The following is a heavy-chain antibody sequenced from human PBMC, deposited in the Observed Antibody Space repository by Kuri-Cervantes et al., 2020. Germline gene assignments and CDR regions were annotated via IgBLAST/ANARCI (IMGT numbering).Heavy chain of an antibody. D-gene: IGHD4-23*01. V-gene: IGHV3-7*03. CDR2: IKQDGSEK. CDR3: ARDLFYSTVGHYFDY. Sequence: GESLKISCAASGFTFSSYWMSWVRQAPGKGLEWVANIKQDGSEKYYADSVKGRFTISRDNAKNSLYLQMNSLRAEDTAVYYCARDLFYSTVGHYFDYWGQGTLVTVSS. CDR1: GFTFSSYW. J-gene: IGHJ4*02.